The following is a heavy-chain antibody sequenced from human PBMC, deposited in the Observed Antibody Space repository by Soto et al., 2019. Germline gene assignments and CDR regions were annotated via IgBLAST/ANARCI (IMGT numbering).Heavy chain of an antibody. J-gene: IGHJ5*02. CDR2: IYYSGST. CDR1: GGSISSYY. Sequence: SETLSLTCTVSGGSISSYYWSWIRQPPGKGLEWIGYIYYSGSTNYNPSLKSRVTISVDTSKNQFSLKLSSVTAADTAVYYCARGTTGGWFDPWGQGTLVTVSS. V-gene: IGHV4-59*08. D-gene: IGHD4-17*01. CDR3: ARGTTGGWFDP.